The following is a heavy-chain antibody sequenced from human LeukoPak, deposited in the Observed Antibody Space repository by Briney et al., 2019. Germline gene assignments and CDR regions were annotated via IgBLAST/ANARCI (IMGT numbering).Heavy chain of an antibody. CDR1: GYTFTQYL. V-gene: IGHV1-46*01. J-gene: IGHJ5*02. D-gene: IGHD2-21*01. CDR3: ARPLYCAFDNCGYWLDP. CDR2: INPNGNAT. Sequence: ASVKVSCKTSGYTFTQYLIHWVRQAPGQGLEWVGTINPNGNATNYAPTLQGTLTLTQDTSTSTVYIELRGLTPDDTAVYYCARPLYCAFDNCGYWLDPWGPGTLVTVSS.